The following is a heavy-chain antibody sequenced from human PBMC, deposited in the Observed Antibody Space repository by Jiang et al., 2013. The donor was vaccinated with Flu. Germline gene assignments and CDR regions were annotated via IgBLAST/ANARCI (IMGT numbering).Heavy chain of an antibody. CDR1: GYTFTSYG. V-gene: IGHV1-18*01. J-gene: IGHJ4*02. D-gene: IGHD3-9*01. CDR3: ARFNTYYDVLTPSPGFDY. Sequence: SGAEVKKPGASVKVSCKTSGYTFTSYGISWVRQAPGQGLEWMGWISGYNGNTKYAQKLQGRVTMTTDTSTSTAYMELRSLRSDDTAVYYCARFNTYYDVLTPSPGFDYWGQGTLVTVS. CDR2: ISGYNGNT.